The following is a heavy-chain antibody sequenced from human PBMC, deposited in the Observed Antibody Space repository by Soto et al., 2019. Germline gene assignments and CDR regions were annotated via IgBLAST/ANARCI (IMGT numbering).Heavy chain of an antibody. CDR1: GGTFSSYA. J-gene: IGHJ6*02. CDR2: ISAYNGNT. D-gene: IGHD3-10*01. CDR3: ARVFAGNYYYGMDV. V-gene: IGHV1-18*01. Sequence: GASVKVSCKDSGGTFSSYASSWVRQAPGQGLEWMGWISAYNGNTNYAQKLQGRVTMTTDTSTSTAYMELRSLRSDDTAVYYCARVFAGNYYYGMDVWGQGTTVTVSS.